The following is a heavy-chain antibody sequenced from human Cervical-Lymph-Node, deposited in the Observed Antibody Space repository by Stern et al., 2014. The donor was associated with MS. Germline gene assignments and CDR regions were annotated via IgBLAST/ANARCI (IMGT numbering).Heavy chain of an antibody. CDR2: INTNTGNS. CDR1: GYTFTNYP. V-gene: IGHV7-4-1*02. Sequence: QMQLVQSGAELKKPGASVKVSCKASGYTFTNYPMNWVRQAPGQGLEWMGWINTNTGNSTFAPGFTGRFVFSLDPSVSTAYLQISSLKAEDTAVYYCARDFVYTPMVTRSDYLDCWGQGTLVTVSS. J-gene: IGHJ4*02. D-gene: IGHD5-18*01. CDR3: ARDFVYTPMVTRSDYLDC.